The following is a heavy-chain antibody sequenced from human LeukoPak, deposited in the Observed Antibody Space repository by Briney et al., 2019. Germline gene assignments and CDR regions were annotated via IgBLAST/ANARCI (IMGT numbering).Heavy chain of an antibody. D-gene: IGHD4-17*01. CDR2: IWYDGSNK. Sequence: GGSLRLSCAASGFTFSSYGMHWVRQAPGKGLGWVAVIWYDGSNKYYADSVKGRFTISRDNSKNTLYLQMNSLRAEDTAVYYCAKSDYGDRYFDYWGQGTPVTVSS. V-gene: IGHV3-33*06. CDR1: GFTFSSYG. CDR3: AKSDYGDRYFDY. J-gene: IGHJ4*02.